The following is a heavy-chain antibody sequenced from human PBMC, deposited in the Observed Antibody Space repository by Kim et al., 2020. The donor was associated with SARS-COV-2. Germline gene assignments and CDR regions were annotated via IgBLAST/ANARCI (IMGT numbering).Heavy chain of an antibody. J-gene: IGHJ2*01. V-gene: IGHV3-23*01. CDR1: GFTFSNHA. CDR3: ATCLAWTTVPPRYFEL. CDR2: ISGDSGNT. Sequence: GGSLRLSCVVSGFTFSNHAMSWVRQAPGKGLEWVSGISGDSGNTYYADSVKGRFSISRDNSKNTLYMQMNSLRAEDTAIYYCATCLAWTTVPPRYFELWGRGALVTVPS. D-gene: IGHD4-17*01.